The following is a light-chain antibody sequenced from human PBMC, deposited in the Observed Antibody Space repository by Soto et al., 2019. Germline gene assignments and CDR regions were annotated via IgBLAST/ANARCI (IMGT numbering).Light chain of an antibody. V-gene: IGKV3-20*01. CDR3: QQYDTSPRT. Sequence: EIVLTQSPGTLSLSPGDRATLSCRASQNLGSGYLAWYQQKPGQAPRILIYAASSRATGIPDRFSGSGSGTDFSLTISRLEPEDFAVYYCQQYDTSPRTFGQWTKVEI. J-gene: IGKJ1*01. CDR2: AAS. CDR1: QNLGSGY.